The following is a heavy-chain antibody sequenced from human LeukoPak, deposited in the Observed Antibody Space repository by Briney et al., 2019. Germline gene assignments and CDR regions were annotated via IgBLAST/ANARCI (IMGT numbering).Heavy chain of an antibody. CDR2: ISGGGGST. CDR3: AKGSGDLDYYYYGMDV. Sequence: GGSLRLSCAASGFTFSNYAMSWVRQAPGKGLEWVSAISGGGGSTYYADSVKGRFTISRDNSKNTLYLQMNSLRADDTAVYYCAKGSGDLDYYYYGMDVWGQGTTVTVSS. CDR1: GFTFSNYA. V-gene: IGHV3-23*01. D-gene: IGHD4-17*01. J-gene: IGHJ6*02.